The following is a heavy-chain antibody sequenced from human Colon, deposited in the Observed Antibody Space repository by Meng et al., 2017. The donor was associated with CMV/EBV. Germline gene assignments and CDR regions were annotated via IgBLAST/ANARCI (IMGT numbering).Heavy chain of an antibody. D-gene: IGHD5-18*01. CDR3: AKDGGGYSYGFDY. Sequence: AGSGFTFSSYAMSWVRQAPGKGLEWVSAISGSGGSTYYADSVKGRFTISRDNSKNTLYLQMNSLRAEDTAVYYCAKDGGGYSYGFDYWGQGTLVTVSS. V-gene: IGHV3-23*01. CDR2: ISGSGGST. CDR1: GFTFSSYA. J-gene: IGHJ4*02.